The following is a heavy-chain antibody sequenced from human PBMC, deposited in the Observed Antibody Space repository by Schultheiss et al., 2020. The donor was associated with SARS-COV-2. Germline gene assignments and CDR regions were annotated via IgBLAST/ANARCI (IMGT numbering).Heavy chain of an antibody. J-gene: IGHJ4*02. CDR2: ISYDGSNK. D-gene: IGHD6-19*01. V-gene: IGHV3-30*01. Sequence: GGSLRLSFAASGFTFSSYAMHWVRQAPGKGLEWVAVISYDGSNKYYADSVKGRFTISRDNSKNTLYLQMNSLRAEDTAVYYCARDRGSSGWYTQGDYWGQGTLVTVSS. CDR3: ARDRGSSGWYTQGDY. CDR1: GFTFSSYA.